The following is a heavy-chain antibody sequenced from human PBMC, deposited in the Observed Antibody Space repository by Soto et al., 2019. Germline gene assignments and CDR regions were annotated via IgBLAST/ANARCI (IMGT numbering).Heavy chain of an antibody. CDR2: INHSGST. CDR3: ARRGKLVVAATKGMDV. Sequence: SETLSLTCAVYGGSFSGYYWSWIRQPPGKGLEWIGEINHSGSTNYNPSLKSRVTISVDTSKNQFSLKLSSVTAADTAVYYCARRGKLVVAATKGMDVWGQGTTVTV. D-gene: IGHD2-15*01. CDR1: GGSFSGYY. V-gene: IGHV4-34*01. J-gene: IGHJ6*02.